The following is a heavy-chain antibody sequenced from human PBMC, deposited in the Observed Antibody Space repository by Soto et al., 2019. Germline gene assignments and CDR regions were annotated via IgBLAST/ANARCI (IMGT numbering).Heavy chain of an antibody. CDR2: ISSSSSYI. CDR3: ARDSGYDYPYYYYGMDV. V-gene: IGHV3-21*01. J-gene: IGHJ6*02. Sequence: GGSLRLSCAAFGFTFSSSSMNWVRQAPGKGRGWVSSISSSSSYIYYADSVKGRFTISRDNAKNSLYLQMNSLRAQDTAVYYCARDSGYDYPYYYYGMDVWGQGTTVTVSS. CDR1: GFTFSSSS. D-gene: IGHD5-12*01.